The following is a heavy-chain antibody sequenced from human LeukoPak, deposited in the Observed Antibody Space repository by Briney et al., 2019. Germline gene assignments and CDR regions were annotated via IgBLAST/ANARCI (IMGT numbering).Heavy chain of an antibody. CDR2: MKGDGSVK. Sequence: PGGSLRLSCAASGFTFSIYWMSWVRQAPGKGLEWVASMKGDGSVKHFLDSVEGRSTISRDNAKNSLYLQMNSLRAEDTAVYYCARWDAYCSGGRCYSGDFAFDIWGQGTMVTVSS. V-gene: IGHV3-7*01. D-gene: IGHD2-15*01. CDR3: ARWDAYCSGGRCYSGDFAFDI. CDR1: GFTFSIYW. J-gene: IGHJ3*02.